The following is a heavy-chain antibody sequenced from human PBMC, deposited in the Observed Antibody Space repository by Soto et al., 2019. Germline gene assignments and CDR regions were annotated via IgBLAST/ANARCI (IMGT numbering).Heavy chain of an antibody. CDR3: AKDSGADLRYFVWPTHYLGY. V-gene: IGHV3-23*01. Sequence: GGSLRLSCAAFGCTFSSYAMSWVLQAPGKGPEWVSAISGSGGSTYYADSVKGRFTISRDNSKNTMYLQMNSLRAGDTAVYYCAKDSGADLRYFVWPTHYLGYWGQGTLVTVSS. J-gene: IGHJ4*02. CDR1: GCTFSSYA. D-gene: IGHD3-9*01. CDR2: ISGSGGST.